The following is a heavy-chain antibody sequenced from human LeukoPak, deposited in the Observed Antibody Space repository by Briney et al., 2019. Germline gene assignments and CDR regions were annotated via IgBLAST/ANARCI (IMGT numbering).Heavy chain of an antibody. CDR2: IYYSGST. CDR3: ARAGFNVGWPSERIYSAFDI. Sequence: SETLSLTCTVSGGSISSSSYYWGWIRQPPGKGLEWIGSIYYSGSTYYNPSLKSRVTISVDTSKNQFSLKLSSVTAADTAVYYCARAGFNVGWPSERIYSAFDIWGQGTMVTVSS. J-gene: IGHJ3*02. V-gene: IGHV4-39*07. CDR1: GGSISSSSYY. D-gene: IGHD5-12*01.